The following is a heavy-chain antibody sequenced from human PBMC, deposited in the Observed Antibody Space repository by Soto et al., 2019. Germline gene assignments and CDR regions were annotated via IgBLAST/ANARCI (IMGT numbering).Heavy chain of an antibody. CDR1: GFTFISYS. Sequence: EVQLVESGGGLVKPGGSLRLSCAASGFTFISYSINWVGQAPGKGRGWASSISSSSSYIYYADSVKGRFTISRDNAKNSLYLQMNSLRAEDTAVYYCASRSAVIAAAGPLGMDVWGQGTTVTVSS. CDR2: ISSSSSYI. V-gene: IGHV3-21*01. CDR3: ASRSAVIAAAGPLGMDV. J-gene: IGHJ6*02. D-gene: IGHD6-13*01.